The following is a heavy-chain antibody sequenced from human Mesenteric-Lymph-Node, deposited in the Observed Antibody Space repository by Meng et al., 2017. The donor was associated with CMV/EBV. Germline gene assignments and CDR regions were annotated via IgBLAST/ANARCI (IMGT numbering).Heavy chain of an antibody. Sequence: SCKDSGDTFSTYSISWVRQAPGQGLEWMGGIIPVFDSPTYAQKFQGRVTISTDKLTNTDYMELRSLRSEDTAVYYCARGRGVWYFDLWGRGTLVTVSS. CDR2: IIPVFDSP. J-gene: IGHJ2*01. D-gene: IGHD3-16*01. CDR1: GDTFSTYS. V-gene: IGHV1-69*05. CDR3: ARGRGVWYFDL.